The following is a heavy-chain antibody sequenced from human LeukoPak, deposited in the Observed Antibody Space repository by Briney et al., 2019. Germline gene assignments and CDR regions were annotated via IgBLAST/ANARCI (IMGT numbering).Heavy chain of an antibody. CDR1: GFTFSRYG. J-gene: IGHJ4*02. Sequence: GGSLRPSCAASGFTFSRYGMHWVRQAPGKGLELVAFIRFDGSNKYYADSVKGRFTISRDSSKNTLHLQMSSLRGEDTAVYYCAKDFTYAVAGRGDFDYWGQGTLVTVSS. V-gene: IGHV3-30*02. D-gene: IGHD6-19*01. CDR3: AKDFTYAVAGRGDFDY. CDR2: IRFDGSNK.